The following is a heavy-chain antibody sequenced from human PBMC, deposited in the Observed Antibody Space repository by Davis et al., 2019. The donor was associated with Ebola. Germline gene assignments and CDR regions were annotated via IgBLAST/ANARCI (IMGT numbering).Heavy chain of an antibody. Sequence: SETLSLTCAVYGGSFSGYYWSWIRQPPGKGLEWIGEINHSGSTNYNPSLKSRVTISVDTSKNQFSLKLSSVTAADTAVYYCARQVTYYYDSSGYYLSYYFDYWGQGTLATVSS. CDR2: INHSGST. CDR3: ARQVTYYYDSSGYYLSYYFDY. J-gene: IGHJ4*02. CDR1: GGSFSGYY. V-gene: IGHV4-34*09. D-gene: IGHD3-22*01.